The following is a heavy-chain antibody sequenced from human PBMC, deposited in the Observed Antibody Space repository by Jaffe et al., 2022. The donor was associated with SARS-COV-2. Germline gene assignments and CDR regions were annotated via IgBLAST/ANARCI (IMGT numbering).Heavy chain of an antibody. CDR2: MNPNSGNT. D-gene: IGHD3-16*01. CDR1: GYTFINYD. Sequence: QVQLVQSGAEVKKPGASVKVSCKASGYTFINYDINWVRQAAGQGLEWMGWMNPNSGNTGYAQKFQGRVTMTRNTSINTAYMELSSLRSEDTAIYYCARGGSDSFPVDPWGQGTLVTVSS. V-gene: IGHV1-8*01. CDR3: ARGGSDSFPVDP. J-gene: IGHJ5*02.